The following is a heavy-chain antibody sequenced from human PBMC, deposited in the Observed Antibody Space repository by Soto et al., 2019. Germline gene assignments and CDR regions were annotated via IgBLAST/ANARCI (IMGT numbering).Heavy chain of an antibody. J-gene: IGHJ5*02. CDR2: ISTHNGNT. D-gene: IGHD6-6*01. CDR1: GYTFSSYG. Sequence: ASVKISCKASGYTFSSYGITWVRQAPGQGLEWMGWISTHNGNTNYAQKLQGRVTMTTDTSTTTAYMDLRSLRSDDTAVYYCARKSSSSSWFDPWGQGTLVTVSS. V-gene: IGHV1-18*01. CDR3: ARKSSSSSWFDP.